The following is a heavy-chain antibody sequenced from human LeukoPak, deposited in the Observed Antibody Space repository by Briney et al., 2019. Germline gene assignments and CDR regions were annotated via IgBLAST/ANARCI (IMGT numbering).Heavy chain of an antibody. Sequence: SQTLSLTCTVSGGSISSGDYYWRWIRQPPGKGLEWIGYIYYSGSTYYNPSLKSRVTISVDTSKNQFSLKLSSVTAADTAVYYCARAADYDSSGYYLSDYWGQGTLVTVSS. CDR1: GGSISSGDYY. D-gene: IGHD3-22*01. CDR3: ARAADYDSSGYYLSDY. J-gene: IGHJ4*02. CDR2: IYYSGST. V-gene: IGHV4-30-4*01.